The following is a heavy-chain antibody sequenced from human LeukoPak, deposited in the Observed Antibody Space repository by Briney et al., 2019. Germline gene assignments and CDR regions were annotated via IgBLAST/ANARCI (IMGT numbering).Heavy chain of an antibody. CDR1: GFTFSGYW. CDR3: ARPSDIVVVVAVGLDY. Sequence: GGSLRLSCTASGFTFSGYWMSWVRQAPGKGLEWVANIEQDGSEKYYVDSVKGRFTISRDNAKNSLYLQMNSLRAEDTAVYYCARPSDIVVVVAVGLDYWGQGTLVTVSS. V-gene: IGHV3-7*03. CDR2: IEQDGSEK. J-gene: IGHJ4*02. D-gene: IGHD2-15*01.